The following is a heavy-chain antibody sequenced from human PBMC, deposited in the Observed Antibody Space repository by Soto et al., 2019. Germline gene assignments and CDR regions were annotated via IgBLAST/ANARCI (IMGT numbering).Heavy chain of an antibody. V-gene: IGHV3-30-3*01. J-gene: IGHJ4*02. CDR2: ISFDGSNK. CDR3: ARDSEEETDYHGSGSYGFDK. CDR1: GSTFSTYA. Sequence: QLVESGGGVVHPGTSLRLSCAASGSTFSTYAMHWVRPAPGKGLEWVAVISFDGSNKYYADFVKGRFTISRDNSKNTLYMQMQSLRAEDTAVYYCARDSEEETDYHGSGSYGFDKWGQGTLVTVSS. D-gene: IGHD3-10*01.